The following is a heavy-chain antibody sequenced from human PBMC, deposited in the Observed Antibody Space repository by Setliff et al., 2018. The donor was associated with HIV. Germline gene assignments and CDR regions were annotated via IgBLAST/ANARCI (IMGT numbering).Heavy chain of an antibody. V-gene: IGHV4-34*01. CDR2: INHSGST. CDR3: ARLTFPAMVTGNWFDP. CDR1: GGSFSGYY. D-gene: IGHD5-18*01. Sequence: SETLSLTCAVYGGSFSGYYWSWIRQPPGKGLEWIGEINHSGSTNYNPSLKSRLTISVDTSKNHFTLKLNSVTAADTAVYYCARLTFPAMVTGNWFDPWGQGTLVTVSS. J-gene: IGHJ5*02.